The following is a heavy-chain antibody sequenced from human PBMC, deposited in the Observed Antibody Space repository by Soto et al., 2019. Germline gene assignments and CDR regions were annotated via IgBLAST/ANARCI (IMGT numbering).Heavy chain of an antibody. Sequence: PSETLSITCAAYGGSFSGYYWSWIRQPPGKGLEWIGEINHSGSTNYNPSLKSRVTISVDTSKNQFSLKLSSVTAADTAVYYCARGRAGGSGSLPGNSWIDPRGQGTLLTGSS. D-gene: IGHD3-10*01. CDR3: ARGRAGGSGSLPGNSWIDP. J-gene: IGHJ5*02. CDR1: GGSFSGYY. CDR2: INHSGST. V-gene: IGHV4-34*01.